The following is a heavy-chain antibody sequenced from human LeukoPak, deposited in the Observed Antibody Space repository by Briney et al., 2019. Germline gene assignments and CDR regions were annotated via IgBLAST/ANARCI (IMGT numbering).Heavy chain of an antibody. J-gene: IGHJ6*03. CDR1: GFTFSSYG. V-gene: IGHV3-30*02. CDR2: IRYDGSNK. D-gene: IGHD3-22*01. CDR3: AKGSKEVVFTRDHYMDV. Sequence: GGSLRLSCAASGFTFSSYGMHWVRQAPGKGLEWVAFIRYDGSNKYYADSVKGRFTISRDNSKNTLYLQMNSLRAEDTAVYYCAKGSKEVVFTRDHYMDVWGKGTTVTMSS.